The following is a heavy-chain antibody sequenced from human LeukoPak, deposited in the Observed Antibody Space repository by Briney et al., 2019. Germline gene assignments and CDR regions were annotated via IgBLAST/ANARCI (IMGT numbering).Heavy chain of an antibody. Sequence: SVKVSCKASGGTFSSYAISWVRQAPGQGLEWMGGIIPIFGTANYAQKFQGRVTITADESTSTAYMEQSSLRSEDTAVYYCARDASGSYYLFDYWGQGTLVTVSS. D-gene: IGHD1-26*01. V-gene: IGHV1-69*13. CDR2: IIPIFGTA. CDR3: ARDASGSYYLFDY. J-gene: IGHJ4*02. CDR1: GGTFSSYA.